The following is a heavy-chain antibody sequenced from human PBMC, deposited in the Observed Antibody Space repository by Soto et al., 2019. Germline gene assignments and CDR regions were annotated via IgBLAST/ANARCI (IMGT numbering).Heavy chain of an antibody. J-gene: IGHJ6*02. Sequence: QAQLVQSGAEVKKPGASVKVSCKASGYTFYSHSISWVRQAPGKGLEWMGRINGDYGNTQYAQKFRGRVTMTTDTSTTTVYMELTNLRSDDTAVYYCARCIQGDYYYGMDVWGRGTTVTVSS. CDR1: GYTFYSHS. V-gene: IGHV1-18*01. CDR3: ARCIQGDYYYGMDV. D-gene: IGHD5-18*01. CDR2: INGDYGNT.